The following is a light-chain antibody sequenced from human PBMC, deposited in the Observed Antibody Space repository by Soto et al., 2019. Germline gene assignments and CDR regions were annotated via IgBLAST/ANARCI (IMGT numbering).Light chain of an antibody. V-gene: IGLV1-40*01. J-gene: IGLJ2*01. Sequence: QSVLTQPPSVSGAPGQRVTISCTGSSSNIGAGYDVHWYQHLPGTAPKVLIYGNSNRPSGVPDRFSGSKSGTSASLAITGLQAEXXXDYYCQSYDSSLSAVVFGGGTKLTVL. CDR3: QSYDSSLSAVV. CDR1: SSNIGAGYD. CDR2: GNS.